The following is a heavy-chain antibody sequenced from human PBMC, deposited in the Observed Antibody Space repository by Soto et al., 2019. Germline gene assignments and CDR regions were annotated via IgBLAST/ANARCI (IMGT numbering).Heavy chain of an antibody. CDR3: ARDRGGALDS. CDR2: LSGSGSLS. Sequence: QTGGSLRLSCVVSGFTFNTFAMTWVRQAPGKGLEWVSALSGSGSLSYYADSVKGRFTISRDNSKNTLYLQMNNLRVDETAVYFCARDRGGALDSWGQGTLVTVSS. V-gene: IGHV3-23*01. D-gene: IGHD2-15*01. CDR1: GFTFNTFA. J-gene: IGHJ4*02.